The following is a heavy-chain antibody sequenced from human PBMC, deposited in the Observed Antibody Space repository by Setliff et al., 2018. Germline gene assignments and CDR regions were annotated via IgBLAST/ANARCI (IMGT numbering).Heavy chain of an antibody. CDR1: GGSISSSNW. Sequence: SETLSLTCAVSGGSISSSNWWSWVRQPPGKGLEWIGEIYHSGSTNYNPSLKSRVTISVDKSKNQFSLKLSSVTAADTAVYYCAKRPYSYGSEDYWGQGTLVTVSS. V-gene: IGHV4-4*02. CDR3: AKRPYSYGSEDY. CDR2: IYHSGST. D-gene: IGHD5-18*01. J-gene: IGHJ4*02.